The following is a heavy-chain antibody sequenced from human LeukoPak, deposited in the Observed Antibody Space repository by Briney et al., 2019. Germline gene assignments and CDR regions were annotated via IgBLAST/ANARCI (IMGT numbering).Heavy chain of an antibody. CDR2: IYYSGST. CDR1: GGSVSSGSYY. J-gene: IGHJ6*02. V-gene: IGHV4-61*01. D-gene: IGHD4-17*01. CDR3: AGSVVYGIYYYYGIDV. Sequence: PSETLSLTCTVSGGSVSSGSYYWSWIRQPPGKGLEWIGYIYYSGSTNYNPSLKSRVTISVDTSKNQFSLKLSSVTAADTAVYYCAGSVVYGIYYYYGIDVWGQGTTVTVSS.